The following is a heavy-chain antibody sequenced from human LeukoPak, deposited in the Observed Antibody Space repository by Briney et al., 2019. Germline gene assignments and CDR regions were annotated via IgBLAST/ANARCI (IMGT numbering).Heavy chain of an antibody. CDR1: GYTFTSYD. CDR2: MNPNSGNT. Sequence: ASVEVSCKASGYTFTSYDINWVRQATGQGLEWMGWMNPNSGNTGYAQKFQGRVTMTRNTSISTAYMELSSLRSEDTAVYYCARLASGSYYYYYGMDVWGQGTTVTVSS. J-gene: IGHJ6*02. V-gene: IGHV1-8*01. CDR3: ARLASGSYYYYYGMDV. D-gene: IGHD1-26*01.